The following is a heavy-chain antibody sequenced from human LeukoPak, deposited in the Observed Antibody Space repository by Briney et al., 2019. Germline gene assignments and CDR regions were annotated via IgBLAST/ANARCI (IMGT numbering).Heavy chain of an antibody. Sequence: GGSLRLSCAASGFTFDDYAMHWVRQAPGKGLEWVSGISWNSGSIGYADSVKGRFTISRDNAKNSLYLQMNSLRAEDAAVYYCAKGYTYYYDSSVRSPFDYWGQGTLVTVSS. CDR2: ISWNSGSI. CDR1: GFTFDDYA. V-gene: IGHV3-9*01. CDR3: AKGYTYYYDSSVRSPFDY. J-gene: IGHJ4*02. D-gene: IGHD3-22*01.